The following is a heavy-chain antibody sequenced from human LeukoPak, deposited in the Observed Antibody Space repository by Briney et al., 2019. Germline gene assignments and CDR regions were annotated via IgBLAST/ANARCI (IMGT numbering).Heavy chain of an antibody. Sequence: PSETLSLTCTVSGGSISSSSYYWGWIRQPPGKGLEWIGSIYYSGSTYYNPSLKSRVTISVDTSKNQFSLKLSSVTAADTAVYYCARHSGGWLQYLTTDYWGQGTLVTVSS. CDR1: GGSISSSSYY. CDR3: ARHSGGWLQYLTTDY. D-gene: IGHD5-24*01. V-gene: IGHV4-39*01. CDR2: IYYSGST. J-gene: IGHJ4*02.